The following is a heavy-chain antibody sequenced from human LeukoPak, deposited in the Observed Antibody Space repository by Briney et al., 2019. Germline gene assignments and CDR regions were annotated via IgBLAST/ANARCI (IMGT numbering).Heavy chain of an antibody. D-gene: IGHD1-1*01. CDR3: ASGRPVYYYYMDV. CDR1: GGTFSSYA. J-gene: IGHJ6*03. V-gene: IGHV1-69*05. CDR2: IIPIFGTA. Sequence: ASVKVSCKASGGTFSSYAISWVRQALGQGLEWMGGIIPIFGTANYAQKFQGRVTITTDESTSTAYMELSSLRSEDTAVYYCASGRPVYYYYMDVWGKGTTVTVSS.